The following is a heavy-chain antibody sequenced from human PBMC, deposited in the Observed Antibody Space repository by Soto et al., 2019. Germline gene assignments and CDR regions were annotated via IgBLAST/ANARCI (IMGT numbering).Heavy chain of an antibody. J-gene: IGHJ3*01. Sequence: ASVKVSCKTSGSTFSTYAIHWVRQAPGQRLEWMGGINAGNGNTKYSQRFQDRVTITRDTSASTAYMEVSSLRSEDTAVYYCAIMTTVTKYDFDFWGQGIMVTV. D-gene: IGHD4-17*01. V-gene: IGHV1-3*01. CDR3: AIMTTVTKYDFDF. CDR1: GSTFSTYA. CDR2: INAGNGNT.